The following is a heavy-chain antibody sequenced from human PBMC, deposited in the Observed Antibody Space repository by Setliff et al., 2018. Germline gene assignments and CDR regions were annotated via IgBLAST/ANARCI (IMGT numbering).Heavy chain of an antibody. Sequence: GGSLRLSCAASGFSFSDYYMSWVRQAPGKGLEWVANIHQNGSWIYYVDSVRGRFSISRDNARNSVHLQMNSLRAEDTAIYYCVRNGGNSDYWGQGTLVTVSS. CDR2: IHQNGSWI. CDR3: VRNGGNSDY. CDR1: GFSFSDYY. J-gene: IGHJ4*02. V-gene: IGHV3-7*01. D-gene: IGHD2-8*01.